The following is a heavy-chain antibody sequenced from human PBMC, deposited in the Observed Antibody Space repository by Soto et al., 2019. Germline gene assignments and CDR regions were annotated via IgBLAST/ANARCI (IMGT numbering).Heavy chain of an antibody. D-gene: IGHD2-2*02. J-gene: IGHJ6*02. Sequence: PGESLKISCKGSGYSFTSYWISWVRQMPGKGLEWMGRIDPSDSYTNYSPSFQGHVTISADKSIRTAYLQWSSLKASDTAMYYCARLSPIQYYYSYAMHVSGPGTTLTGSS. V-gene: IGHV5-10-1*01. CDR3: ARLSPIQYYYSYAMHV. CDR2: IDPSDSYT. CDR1: GYSFTSYW.